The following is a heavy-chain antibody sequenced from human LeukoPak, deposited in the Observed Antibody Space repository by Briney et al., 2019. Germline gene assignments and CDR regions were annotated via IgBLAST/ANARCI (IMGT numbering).Heavy chain of an antibody. CDR2: FDPEDGET. CDR1: GYTLTELS. V-gene: IGHV1-24*01. J-gene: IGHJ6*02. D-gene: IGHD3-3*01. CDR3: ATEDKSYDFWSGRLYGMEV. Sequence: ASVKVSCKVSGYTLTELSMHWMRQAPGKGLEWMGGFDPEDGETIYAQKFQGRVTMTEDTSTDTAYMELSSLRSEDTAVYYCATEDKSYDFWSGRLYGMEVWGQGTTVTVSS.